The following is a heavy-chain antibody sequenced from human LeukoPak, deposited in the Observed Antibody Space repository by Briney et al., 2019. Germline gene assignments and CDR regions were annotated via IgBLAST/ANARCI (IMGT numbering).Heavy chain of an antibody. CDR2: ISAYNGKT. CDR1: GYTFTNYG. V-gene: IGHV1-18*01. Sequence: ASVKVSCKASGYTFTNYGISWVRQAPGQGPEWMGWISAYNGKTNYAQNVQGRVIMTTDTSTSTAYLELRSLRFDDTAVYYCARDGTTTDDHWGQGTLVTVSP. D-gene: IGHD1-26*01. J-gene: IGHJ4*02. CDR3: ARDGTTTDDH.